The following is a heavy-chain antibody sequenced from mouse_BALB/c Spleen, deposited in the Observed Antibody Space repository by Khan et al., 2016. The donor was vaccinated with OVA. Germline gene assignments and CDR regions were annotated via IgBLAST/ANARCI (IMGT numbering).Heavy chain of an antibody. CDR2: INYSGST. CDR3: ARGVRLTY. J-gene: IGHJ3*01. V-gene: IGHV3-2*02. D-gene: IGHD2-14*01. CDR1: GYAITSDSA. Sequence: EVQLQESGPGMVKPSQSLSLTCTVTGYAITSDSAWNWIRQFPGNKLEWMGYINYSGSTSYHPSLKSRISITRDTSKNQFFLQLNSVTTEDTATYFCARGVRLTYWGQGTLVTVSA.